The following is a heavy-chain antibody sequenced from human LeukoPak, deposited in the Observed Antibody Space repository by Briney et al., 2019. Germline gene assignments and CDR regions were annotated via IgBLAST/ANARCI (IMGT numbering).Heavy chain of an antibody. CDR3: ARDSVVPAAIDWYFDL. Sequence: GSLRLSCAASGFTFSDYYMSWIRQAPGKGLEWVSYISSSGSTIYYADSVKGRFTISRDNAKNSLYLQMNSLRAEDTAVYCCARDSVVPAAIDWYFDLWGRGTLVTVSS. CDR2: ISSSGSTI. V-gene: IGHV3-11*01. J-gene: IGHJ2*01. D-gene: IGHD2-2*01. CDR1: GFTFSDYY.